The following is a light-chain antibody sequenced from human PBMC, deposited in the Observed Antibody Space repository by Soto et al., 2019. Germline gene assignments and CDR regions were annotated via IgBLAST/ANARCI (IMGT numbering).Light chain of an antibody. CDR2: AAF. CDR1: QDIRNF. J-gene: IGKJ3*01. CDR3: QKYSSVPV. Sequence: DIKMTQSPTSLSASVGDRVTITCRASQDIRNFVAWYQQKPGKAPKLLIYAAFTLQSVVPSRFSVCGSGTDFTFIINSIQPEVVAAYSGQKYSSVPVFGPGTKVEIK. V-gene: IGKV1-27*01.